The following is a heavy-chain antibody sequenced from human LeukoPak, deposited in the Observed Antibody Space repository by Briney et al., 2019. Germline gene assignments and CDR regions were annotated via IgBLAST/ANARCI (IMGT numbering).Heavy chain of an antibody. Sequence: GGSLRLSCAASGFIFRNYGVNWVRQPPGKGLEWVSGVSPNGETAYYADSVKGRFTISRDNSKNTVYLQVRSVRAEDTAVYYCAKDLGWIQFGYWGQGALVTVSS. CDR1: GFIFRNYG. CDR2: VSPNGETA. V-gene: IGHV3-23*01. CDR3: AKDLGWIQFGY. D-gene: IGHD5-18*01. J-gene: IGHJ4*02.